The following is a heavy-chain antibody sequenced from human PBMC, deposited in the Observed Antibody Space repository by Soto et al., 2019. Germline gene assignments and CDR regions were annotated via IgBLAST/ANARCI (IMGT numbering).Heavy chain of an antibody. CDR1: GGSFSGYC. CDR3: APYGSGIYYISRDQY. CDR2: IDHNGHT. D-gene: IGHD3-10*01. Sequence: QVQLQQWGAGLLKPSETLSLTCAVYGGSFSGYCWSWIRQSPGKGLEWIGEIDHNGHTNYNPSLKSRVTILVDKSKNQFSLRLSSTTAADTATYYCAPYGSGIYYISRDQYWGQGTLVTVSS. J-gene: IGHJ4*02. V-gene: IGHV4-34*01.